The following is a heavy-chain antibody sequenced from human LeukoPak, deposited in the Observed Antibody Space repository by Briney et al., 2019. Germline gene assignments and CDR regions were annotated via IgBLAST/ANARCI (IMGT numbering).Heavy chain of an antibody. CDR3: AKDSVSSGWSEYFQH. Sequence: PGGSLRLSCAASGFTFDDYTMPWVRQAPGKGLEWVSLISWDGGSTYYADSVKGRFTISRDNSKNSLYLQMNSLRTEDTALYYCAKDSVSSGWSEYFQHWGQGTLVTVSS. J-gene: IGHJ1*01. V-gene: IGHV3-43*01. CDR1: GFTFDDYT. CDR2: ISWDGGST. D-gene: IGHD6-19*01.